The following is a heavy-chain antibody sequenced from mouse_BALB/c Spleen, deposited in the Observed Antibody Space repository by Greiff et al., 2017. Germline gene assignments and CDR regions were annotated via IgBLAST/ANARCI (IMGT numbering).Heavy chain of an antibody. D-gene: IGHD2-14*01. Sequence: QVQLQQSGAELVKPGASVKLSCKASGYTFTSYYMYWVKQRPGQGLEWIGEINPSNGGTNFNEKFKSKATLTVDKSSSTAYMQLSSLTSEDSAVYYCTRNYRYDGIFDYWGQGTTVTVSA. CDR3: TRNYRYDGIFDY. CDR1: GYTFTSYY. V-gene: IGHV1S81*02. CDR2: INPSNGGT. J-gene: IGHJ2*01.